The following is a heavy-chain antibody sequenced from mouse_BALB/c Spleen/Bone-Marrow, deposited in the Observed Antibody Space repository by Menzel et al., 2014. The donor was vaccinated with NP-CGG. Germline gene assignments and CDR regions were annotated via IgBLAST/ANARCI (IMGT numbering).Heavy chain of an antibody. V-gene: IGHV1S81*02. J-gene: IGHJ2*01. CDR3: TRGSYGSSQYYFDY. D-gene: IGHD1-1*01. CDR2: INPSNGGT. Sequence: QVQLQQSGAELVKPGAPVKLSCKASGYTFTSFYMYWVKQRPGQGLEWIGGINPSNGGTNFNEKFKSKATLTLDKSSSTAYMQLSSLTSEDSAVYYCTRGSYGSSQYYFDYWGQGTTLTVSS. CDR1: GYTFTSFY.